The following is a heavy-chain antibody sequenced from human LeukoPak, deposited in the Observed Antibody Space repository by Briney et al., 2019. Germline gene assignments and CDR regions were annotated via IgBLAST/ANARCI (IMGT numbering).Heavy chain of an antibody. CDR2: ISGRGGNT. V-gene: IGHV3-23*01. D-gene: IGHD3-22*01. CDR1: GFTVSSNY. Sequence: PGGSLRLSCAASGFTVSSNYLTWIRQAPGKGLEWVSSISGRGGNTYYADSVKGRFTISRDDSKNTLFLQMNSLRAEDTAVYYCATGYSDSLRSPLDSWGQGTLVTVSS. J-gene: IGHJ5*01. CDR3: ATGYSDSLRSPLDS.